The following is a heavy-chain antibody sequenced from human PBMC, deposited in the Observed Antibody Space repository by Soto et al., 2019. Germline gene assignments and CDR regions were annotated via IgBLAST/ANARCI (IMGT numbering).Heavy chain of an antibody. Sequence: SGTLSLTCAVYGGSFSGYYWSWIRQPPGKGLEWIGEINHSGSTNYNPSLKSRVTISVDTSKNQFSLKLSSVTAADTAVYFCARGDLPAAILYWGQGTLVTVSS. J-gene: IGHJ4*02. CDR3: ARGDLPAAILY. V-gene: IGHV4-34*01. CDR1: GGSFSGYY. D-gene: IGHD2-2*01. CDR2: INHSGST.